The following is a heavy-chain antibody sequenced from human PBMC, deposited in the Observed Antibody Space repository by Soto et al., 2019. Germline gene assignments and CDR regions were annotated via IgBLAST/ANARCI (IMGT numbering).Heavy chain of an antibody. CDR1: GYSVSSSDYY. J-gene: IGHJ6*02. V-gene: IGHV4-39*01. CDR2: MLYSGLT. D-gene: IGHD2-15*01. CDR3: APLSVSLSGPYGIHV. Sequence: SETLSLTCSVSGYSVSSSDYYWAWTRQPPGKGLEWIGSMLYSGLTYYNPSLKSRVTLSVDTSKNQFSVRLNSVTASDTAVYYCAPLSVSLSGPYGIHVWGQGTTVTVSS.